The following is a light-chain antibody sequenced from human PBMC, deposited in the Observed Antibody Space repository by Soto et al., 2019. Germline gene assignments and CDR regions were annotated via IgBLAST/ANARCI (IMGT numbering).Light chain of an antibody. Sequence: DIQMTQSPSSLSASVGDRVTISCQASQDISNYLHWYQHKPGKAPKLLMFDVSNLESGVPSRFSGSGSGTEFTLTISSVHSDDFATYYCQQYDYSRTFGQGTKVDIK. CDR3: QQYDYSRT. J-gene: IGKJ1*01. V-gene: IGKV1-33*01. CDR1: QDISNY. CDR2: DVS.